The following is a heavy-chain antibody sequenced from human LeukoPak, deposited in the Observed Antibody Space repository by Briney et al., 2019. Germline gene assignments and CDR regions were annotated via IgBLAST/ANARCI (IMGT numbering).Heavy chain of an antibody. J-gene: IGHJ4*01. CDR1: GFTVSSNY. V-gene: IGHV3-53*01. D-gene: IGHD2-8*01. CDR2: IYSGGST. Sequence: GGSLRLSCAASGFTVSSNYMSWVRQAPGKGLEWVSVIYSGGSTYYADSVKGRFTLSRDNSKNTVYLQMNSLRAEDTAVYYCVMVATGGCWGQGTLGNVSS. CDR3: VMVATGGC.